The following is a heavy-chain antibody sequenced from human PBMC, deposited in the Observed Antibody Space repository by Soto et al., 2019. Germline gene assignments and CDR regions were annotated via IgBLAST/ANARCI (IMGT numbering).Heavy chain of an antibody. V-gene: IGHV4-34*01. CDR3: ARGFDYYDSSGPPPYGMDV. CDR1: GGSFSGYY. J-gene: IGHJ6*02. CDR2: INHSGST. Sequence: SETPSLTCAVYGGSFSGYYWSWIRQPPGKGLEWIGEINHSGSTNYNPSLKSRVTISVDTSKNQFSLKLSSVTAADTAVYYCARGFDYYDSSGPPPYGMDVWGQGTTVTVSS. D-gene: IGHD3-22*01.